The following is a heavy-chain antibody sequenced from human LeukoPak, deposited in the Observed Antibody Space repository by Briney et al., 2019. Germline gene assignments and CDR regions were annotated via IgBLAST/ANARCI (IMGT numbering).Heavy chain of an antibody. CDR3: AKGDTTYYYDSSGSFDY. D-gene: IGHD3-22*01. V-gene: IGHV3-21*01. CDR1: GFTFSSYS. Sequence: GGSLRLSCAASGFTFSSYSMNWVRQAPGKGLEWVSSIGSSGSSYIYYADSVKGRFTISRYNAKNSLYLQMNSLRTEDTAVYYCAKGDTTYYYDSSGSFDYWGQGTLDTVSS. J-gene: IGHJ4*02. CDR2: IGSSGSSYI.